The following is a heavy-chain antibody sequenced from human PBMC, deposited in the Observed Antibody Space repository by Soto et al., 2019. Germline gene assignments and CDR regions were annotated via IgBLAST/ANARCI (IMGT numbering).Heavy chain of an antibody. CDR2: FYHSGAT. CDR1: GGSISNNNW. Sequence: PSETLSLTCVVSGGSISNNNWWSWFRQPPGEGLVGIAGFYHSGATNYNPSLRSRVTLSVDKSHNQVSLRPTSATAADTAVYCCAGRHIDAPKWFDPWGQGTLVTVSS. CDR3: AGRHIDAPKWFDP. J-gene: IGHJ5*02. D-gene: IGHD5-12*01. V-gene: IGHV4-4*01.